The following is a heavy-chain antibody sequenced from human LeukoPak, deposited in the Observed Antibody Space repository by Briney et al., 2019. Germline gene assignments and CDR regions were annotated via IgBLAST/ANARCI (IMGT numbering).Heavy chain of an antibody. J-gene: IGHJ4*02. D-gene: IGHD3-10*01. CDR2: IRSTANGYAT. CDR3: GSGSYADFDY. V-gene: IGHV3-73*01. CDR1: GFTLSGSA. Sequence: GGSLSLSCAASGFTLSGSALLWVRQACGRGLEWVGRIRSTANGYATAYAASVKGRFTISRDDSKNTAYLQMDSLKTEDTAVYYYGSGSYADFDYWGQGTLVTVS.